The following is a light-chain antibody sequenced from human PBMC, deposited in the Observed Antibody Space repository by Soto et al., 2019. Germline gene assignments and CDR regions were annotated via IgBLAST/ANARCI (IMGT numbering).Light chain of an antibody. J-gene: IGKJ2*01. Sequence: DIVMTQSPDSLAVSLGERATINCKSSQSLLYTSNDRNSLSWFQQKPGQPPKLLIYWASTRESGVPDRFSGSGSGTDFTLTISSLQAEDVAVYYCQQYCSPPPTFGQGTKLEIK. V-gene: IGKV4-1*01. CDR3: QQYCSPPPT. CDR2: WAS. CDR1: QSLLYTSNDRNS.